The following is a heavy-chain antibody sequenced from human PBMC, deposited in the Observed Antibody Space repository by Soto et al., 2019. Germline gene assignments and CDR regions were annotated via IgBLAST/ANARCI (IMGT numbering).Heavy chain of an antibody. CDR3: ARSSAAVADSKGRFFGH. V-gene: IGHV3-23*01. J-gene: IGHJ4*02. CDR1: GFTFSNYV. CDR2: SSGSGEST. D-gene: IGHD6-19*01. Sequence: PGGSLRLSCAASGFTFSNYVMTWVRQAPGRGLEWVSDSSGSGESTYYADSVKGRFAISRDNSKNTLYLQMNSLRGEDTAVYYCARSSAAVADSKGRFFGHWGQGTLVTVSS.